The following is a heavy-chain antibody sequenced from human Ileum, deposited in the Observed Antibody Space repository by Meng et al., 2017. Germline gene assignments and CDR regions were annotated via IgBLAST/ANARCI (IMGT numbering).Heavy chain of an antibody. D-gene: IGHD3-22*01. Sequence: GESLKISCTGSGYTFTSYWISWVRQTPGKGLEWMGIINPGDSDTEYSASVQGQFTISADKSISTPYLQWSSLTASDTAMYYCARPYYFGSSGYPNYFDYWGQGTLVTVSS. J-gene: IGHJ4*02. V-gene: IGHV5-51*01. CDR2: INPGDSDT. CDR3: ARPYYFGSSGYPNYFDY. CDR1: GYTFTSYW.